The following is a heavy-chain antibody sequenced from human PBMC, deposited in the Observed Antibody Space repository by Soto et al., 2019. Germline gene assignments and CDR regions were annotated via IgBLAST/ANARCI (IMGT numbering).Heavy chain of an antibody. J-gene: IGHJ4*02. V-gene: IGHV3-30-3*01. Sequence: GGSLRLSCAASGFTFRTYAMHWVRQAPGKGLEWLSVISYTGNNKNYIDSVKGRFTISRDNSKNTLYLQLSSLRIEDTAVYYCARGGAYCASSSCFPAFDYWGQGSLVTVSS. CDR2: ISYTGNNK. D-gene: IGHD2-2*01. CDR1: GFTFRTYA. CDR3: ARGGAYCASSSCFPAFDY.